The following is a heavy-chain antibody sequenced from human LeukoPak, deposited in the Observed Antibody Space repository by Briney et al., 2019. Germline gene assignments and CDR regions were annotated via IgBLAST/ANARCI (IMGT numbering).Heavy chain of an antibody. V-gene: IGHV1-2*02. CDR3: AKDFRDQWLVNAFHI. J-gene: IGHJ3*02. CDR1: GYTFNAYN. CDR2: INPNTGGT. D-gene: IGHD6-19*01. Sequence: ASVKVSCKASGYTFNAYNMHWVRQAPGQGLEWMGWINPNTGGTNYAQKFQGRVTMTRDTSITTAYMELSSLEYDDTAVYYCAKDFRDQWLVNAFHIWGQGTMVTVSS.